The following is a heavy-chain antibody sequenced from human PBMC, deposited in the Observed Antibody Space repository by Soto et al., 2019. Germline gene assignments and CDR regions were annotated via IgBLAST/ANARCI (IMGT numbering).Heavy chain of an antibody. J-gene: IGHJ4*02. CDR1: GFTFSTNW. V-gene: IGHV3-74*01. CDR3: SRGPTGWYGFDY. CDR2: INRDGSST. Sequence: EVQLVESGGVLVQPGGSLRLSCAASGFTFSTNWMHWVRQAPGKGLVWVSRINRDGSSTNYADSVKGRFTISRDNAENTLFLQMNSLTADDTAVDYCSRGPTGWYGFDYWGQGTLVTVSS. D-gene: IGHD6-19*01.